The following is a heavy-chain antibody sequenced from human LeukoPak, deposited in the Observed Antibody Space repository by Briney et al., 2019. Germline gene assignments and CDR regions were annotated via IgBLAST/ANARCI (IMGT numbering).Heavy chain of an antibody. J-gene: IGHJ1*01. V-gene: IGHV3-7*03. Sequence: GGSLRLSCAASGFTFSSYWTSWVRQAPGKGLEWVANMKQDGSEKYYVDSVKGRFTISRDNAKNSLYLQMNSLRAEDTAVYYCARDETYYDILTGYYALEYFQHWGQGTLVTVSS. CDR3: ARDETYYDILTGYYALEYFQH. CDR2: MKQDGSEK. D-gene: IGHD3-9*01. CDR1: GFTFSSYW.